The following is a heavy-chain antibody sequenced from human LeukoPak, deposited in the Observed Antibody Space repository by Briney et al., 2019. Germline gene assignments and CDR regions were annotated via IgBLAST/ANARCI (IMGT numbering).Heavy chain of an antibody. D-gene: IGHD6-13*01. V-gene: IGHV3-23*01. CDR2: ITGSAANT. Sequence: GSLRLSCAASGFTFSSYAMSWVRQAPGKGLEWVSAITGSAANTYYADSVKGRFTVSRDNSKNTLYLQMNTLRAEDTAVFYCAKVSGYSSSWRFDYWGQGTLVTVSS. CDR3: AKVSGYSSSWRFDY. J-gene: IGHJ4*02. CDR1: GFTFSSYA.